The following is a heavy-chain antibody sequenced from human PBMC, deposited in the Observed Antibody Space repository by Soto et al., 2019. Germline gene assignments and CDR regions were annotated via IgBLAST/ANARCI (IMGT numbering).Heavy chain of an antibody. V-gene: IGHV3-30*18. Sequence: QVQLVESGGGVVQPGRSLRLSCAASGFTFSSYGMHWVRQAPGKGLEWVAVISYDGSNKYYADSVKGRFTISRDNSKNTLYLQMNSLGAEDTAVYYCAKDYSSGWGDYWGQGTLVTVSS. CDR3: AKDYSSGWGDY. D-gene: IGHD6-19*01. CDR2: ISYDGSNK. CDR1: GFTFSSYG. J-gene: IGHJ4*02.